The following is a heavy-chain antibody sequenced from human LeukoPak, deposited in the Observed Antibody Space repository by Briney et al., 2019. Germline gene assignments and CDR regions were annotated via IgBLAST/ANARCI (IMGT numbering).Heavy chain of an antibody. J-gene: IGHJ5*02. V-gene: IGHV4-31*03. Sequence: SETLSLTCTVSGPSISSGGYYWGWIRQHPGRGLEGIGYIYYSGSTYYKPSLKSRVTISVDTSKNQFSLKLSSVTAADTAVYRCARPPYDILDWFDPWGQGTLVTVSS. CDR3: ARPPYDILDWFDP. CDR1: GPSISSGGYY. D-gene: IGHD3-9*01. CDR2: IYYSGST.